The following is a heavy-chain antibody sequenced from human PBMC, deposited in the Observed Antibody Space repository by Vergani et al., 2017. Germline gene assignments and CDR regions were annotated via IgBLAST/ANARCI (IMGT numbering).Heavy chain of an antibody. Sequence: EVQLLESGGSLKQPGGSVRRYGAASGGKVSTYAMNWGRQAPGKGLEWVSALTGGGGSTYYADSFKGRFIISRDNSRDTLYLQMNSLRPEDTATYYCVKDAGSYENFFDSWGQGTLVTVSS. V-gene: IGHV3-23*01. CDR1: GGKVSTYA. CDR3: VKDAGSYENFFDS. D-gene: IGHD1-26*01. J-gene: IGHJ4*02. CDR2: LTGGGGST.